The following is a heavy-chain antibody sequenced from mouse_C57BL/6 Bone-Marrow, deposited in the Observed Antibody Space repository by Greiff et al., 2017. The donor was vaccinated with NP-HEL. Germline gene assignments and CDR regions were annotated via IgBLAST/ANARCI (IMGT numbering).Heavy chain of an antibody. CDR3: AQGGYDYDGWYFGV. J-gene: IGHJ1*03. CDR2: ISSGSSTI. D-gene: IGHD2-4*01. V-gene: IGHV5-17*01. CDR1: GFTFSDYG. Sequence: EVQLVESGGGLVKPGGSLKLSCAASGFTFSDYGMHWVRQAPEKGLEWVAYISSGSSTIYSADTVKGRFTISRDNAKNTLFLQMTSLRSEETAMDYCAQGGYDYDGWYFGVWGTGTTVTVSS.